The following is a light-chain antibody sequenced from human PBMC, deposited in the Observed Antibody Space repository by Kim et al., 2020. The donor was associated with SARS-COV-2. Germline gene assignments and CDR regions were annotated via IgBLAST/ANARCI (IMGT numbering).Light chain of an antibody. CDR2: QDS. J-gene: IGLJ2*01. V-gene: IGLV3-1*01. CDR1: KLGDKY. Sequence: VPPGQPASITCSGDKLGDKYACWYQQRPGQSPVLVIYQDSKRPSGIPERFSGSNSGNTATLTISGTQAMDEADYYCQAWDSSIVVFGGGTQLTVL. CDR3: QAWDSSIVV.